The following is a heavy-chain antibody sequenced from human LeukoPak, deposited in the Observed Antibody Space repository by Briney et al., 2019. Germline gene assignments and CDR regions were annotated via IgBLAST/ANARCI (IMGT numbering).Heavy chain of an antibody. CDR1: GGSISSGGYY. D-gene: IGHD2-2*01. J-gene: IGHJ4*02. CDR3: ARARYQLLPTFDY. V-gene: IGHV4-31*03. CDR2: IYYSGST. Sequence: SETLSLTCTVSGGSISSGGYYWSWIRQHPGKGLEWIGYIYYSGSTYYNPSLKSRVTISVDTSKNQFSLKLSSVTAADTAVYYCARARYQLLPTFDYWGQGTSVTVSS.